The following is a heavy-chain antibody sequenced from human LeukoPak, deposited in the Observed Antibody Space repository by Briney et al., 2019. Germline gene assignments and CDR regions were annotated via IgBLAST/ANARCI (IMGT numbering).Heavy chain of an antibody. V-gene: IGHV3-21*01. J-gene: IGHJ4*02. CDR1: GFTFSSYS. CDR3: ARSAAGTYY. CDR2: ISSSSSYK. Sequence: GGSLRLSCVASGFTFSSYSMNWVLQAPGKGLEWVSSISSSSSYKYYTDSVKGRFTISRDNAKNSLYLQMNSLRAEDTAVYYCARSAAGTYYWGQGTLVTVSS. D-gene: IGHD1-1*01.